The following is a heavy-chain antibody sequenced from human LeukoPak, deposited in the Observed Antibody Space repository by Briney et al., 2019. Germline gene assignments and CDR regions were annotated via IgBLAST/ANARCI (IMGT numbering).Heavy chain of an antibody. CDR1: GGSFSGYY. V-gene: IGHV4-34*01. Sequence: SETLSLTCAVYGGSFSGYYWSWIRQPPGKGLEWIGEINHSGSTNYNPSLKSRVTISVDTSKNQFSLKLSSVTAADTAVYYCARGLYSPRYYYYGMDVWGQGATVTVSS. CDR3: ARGLYSPRYYYYGMDV. J-gene: IGHJ6*02. D-gene: IGHD4-11*01. CDR2: INHSGST.